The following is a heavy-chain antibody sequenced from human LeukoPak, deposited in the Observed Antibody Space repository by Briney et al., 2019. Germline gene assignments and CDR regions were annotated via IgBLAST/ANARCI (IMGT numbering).Heavy chain of an antibody. CDR3: ARGLSYCSSTSCSTANWFDP. V-gene: IGHV4-34*01. D-gene: IGHD2-2*01. Sequence: SETLSLTCAVYGGSFSGYYWSWIRQPPGKGLEWIGEINHSGSTNYNPSLKSRVTISVDTSKNQFSLKLSSVTAADTAVYYCARGLSYCSSTSCSTANWFDPWGQGTLVTVSS. CDR1: GGSFSGYY. J-gene: IGHJ5*02. CDR2: INHSGST.